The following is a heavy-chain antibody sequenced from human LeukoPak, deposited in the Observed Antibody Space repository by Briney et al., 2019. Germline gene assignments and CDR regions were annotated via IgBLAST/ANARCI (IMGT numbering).Heavy chain of an antibody. Sequence: GGSLRHSCAASGFTFSSYNMNWVRQAPGTGLEWVSSISRSGSYIYYADSVKGRFTISRDNAKNSLFLQMNSLRAEDTAVFYCARDCGSHDAFDIWGQGTMVTVSS. J-gene: IGHJ3*02. D-gene: IGHD1-26*01. CDR1: GFTFSSYN. V-gene: IGHV3-21*01. CDR3: ARDCGSHDAFDI. CDR2: ISRSGSYI.